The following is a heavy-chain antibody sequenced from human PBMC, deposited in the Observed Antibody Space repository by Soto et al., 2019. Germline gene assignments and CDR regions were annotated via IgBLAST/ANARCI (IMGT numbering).Heavy chain of an antibody. V-gene: IGHV3-21*01. Sequence: GRSIRLSSTASEFTFRSYSMNWVRQAPGKGLEWVSSISSSSSYIYYADSVKGRFTISRDNAKNSLYLQMNSLRAEDTAVYYCASSRPYHYGDPSATLYWGQGTLVTVSS. D-gene: IGHD4-17*01. CDR1: EFTFRSYS. CDR3: ASSRPYHYGDPSATLY. CDR2: ISSSSSYI. J-gene: IGHJ4*02.